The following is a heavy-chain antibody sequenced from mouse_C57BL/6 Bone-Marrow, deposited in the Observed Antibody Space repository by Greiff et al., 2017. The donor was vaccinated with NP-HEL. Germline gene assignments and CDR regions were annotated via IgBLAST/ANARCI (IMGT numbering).Heavy chain of an antibody. V-gene: IGHV1-15*01. CDR2: IDPETGGT. Sequence: QVQLKESGAELVRPGASVTLSCKASGYTFTDYEMHWVKQTPVHGLEWIGAIDPETGGTAYNQKFKGKAILTADKSSSTAYMELRSLTSEDSAVYYCTRRVLRLAWFAYWGQGTLVTVSA. CDR3: TRRVLRLAWFAY. CDR1: GYTFTDYE. J-gene: IGHJ3*01. D-gene: IGHD2-14*01.